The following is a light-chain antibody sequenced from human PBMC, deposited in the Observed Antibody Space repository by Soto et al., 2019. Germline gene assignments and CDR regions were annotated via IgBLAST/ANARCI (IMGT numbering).Light chain of an antibody. CDR1: SSDIGYYNY. J-gene: IGLJ3*02. Sequence: QSALTQPASVSGSPGQSITISCTGTSSDIGYYNYVSWYQQHPGKAPKVIIYEVTNRPSGVSDRFSGSKSGNTASLTISGLQAEDEGDYSCSSYEDSSILMFGGGTTLTVL. CDR2: EVT. CDR3: SSYEDSSILM. V-gene: IGLV2-14*03.